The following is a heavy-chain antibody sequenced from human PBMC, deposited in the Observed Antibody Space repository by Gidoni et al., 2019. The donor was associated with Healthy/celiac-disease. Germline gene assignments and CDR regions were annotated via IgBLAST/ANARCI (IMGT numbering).Heavy chain of an antibody. CDR1: GFPFDAYA. J-gene: IGHJ6*02. D-gene: IGHD3-3*01. CDR2: ISWNRCSI. V-gene: IGHV3-9*01. Sequence: EVQLVESGGGLVQPGRSLRLSCAASGFPFDAYAMHWVRQAPGKGLEWGLGISWNRCSIGYADSGKGRFTISRDNAKNSLYLQMNSLRAEDTALYYCAKDKKYDFWSGSPPTYDYYYGRDVWGQGTTVTVYS. CDR3: AKDKKYDFWSGSPPTYDYYYGRDV.